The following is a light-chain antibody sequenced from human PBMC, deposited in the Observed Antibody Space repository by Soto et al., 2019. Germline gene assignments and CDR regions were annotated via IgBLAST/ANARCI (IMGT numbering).Light chain of an antibody. V-gene: IGKV3-11*01. J-gene: IGKJ3*01. CDR3: QQRDNWPPLYT. CDR2: GTS. CDR1: QSITTS. Sequence: EIVLTQSPATLSLSPGERATLSCRASQSITTSFAWYQQKPGQAHRHLIYGTSHRAPGIPDMFSGSGSGTDFTLTISTLEPEDVAVYYCQQRDNWPPLYTFGHGTKVEFK.